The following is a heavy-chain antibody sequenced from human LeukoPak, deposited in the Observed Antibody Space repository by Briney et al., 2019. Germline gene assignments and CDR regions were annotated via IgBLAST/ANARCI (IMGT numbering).Heavy chain of an antibody. CDR2: ISVSGRST. D-gene: IGHD6-19*01. V-gene: IGHV3-23*01. CDR3: AKAHIAVADNRTPYYYYYMDV. CDR1: GFTFSSYA. Sequence: GGSLRLSCAASGFTFSSYAMSWVRQAPGKGLEWVSAISVSGRSTYYADSVKGRFTISRDNSKNTLYLQMNSLRAEDTAVYYCAKAHIAVADNRTPYYYYYMDVWGKGTTVTVSS. J-gene: IGHJ6*03.